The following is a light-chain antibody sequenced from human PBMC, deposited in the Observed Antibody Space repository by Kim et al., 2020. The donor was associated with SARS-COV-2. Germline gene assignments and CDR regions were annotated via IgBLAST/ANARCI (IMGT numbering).Light chain of an antibody. Sequence: IQLTQSASSLSASVGDRVTITCRASQGISSYLAWYQQKPGKAPKLLIYAASTLQSGVPSRFSGSGSGTDFTLTISSLQPEDFATYYCQLLNSYPITFGQGTRLEIK. CDR1: QGISSY. CDR3: QLLNSYPIT. CDR2: AAS. J-gene: IGKJ5*01. V-gene: IGKV1-9*01.